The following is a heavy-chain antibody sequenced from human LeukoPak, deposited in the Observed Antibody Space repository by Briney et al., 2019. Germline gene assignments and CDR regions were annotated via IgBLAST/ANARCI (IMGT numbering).Heavy chain of an antibody. CDR1: GGSISSSSYY. Sequence: SETLSLTCTVSGGSISSSSYYCGWIRQPPGKGLEWIGSIYYSGSTYYNPSLKSRVTITVDTSKNQFSLKLSSVTAADTTVYYCARSHIVAVTGFAFDIWGQGTLVTVSS. CDR3: ARSHIVAVTGFAFDI. J-gene: IGHJ3*02. D-gene: IGHD2-21*02. CDR2: IYYSGST. V-gene: IGHV4-39*01.